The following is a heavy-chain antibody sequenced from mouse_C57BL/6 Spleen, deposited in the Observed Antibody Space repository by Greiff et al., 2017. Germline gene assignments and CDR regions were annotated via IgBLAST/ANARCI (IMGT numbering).Heavy chain of an antibody. CDR3: ARDNQFAY. Sequence: VLLQQSGAELVKPGASVKLSCTASGFTFTSYWMYWVQQRPGQGLEWIGMIHPDSGSTNYPEKFKSKATLTVDKTSSTAYMQLSSLTSEDSAVYYCARDNQFAYWGQGTLVTVSA. J-gene: IGHJ3*01. D-gene: IGHD1-3*01. V-gene: IGHV1-64*01. CDR2: IHPDSGST. CDR1: GFTFTSYW.